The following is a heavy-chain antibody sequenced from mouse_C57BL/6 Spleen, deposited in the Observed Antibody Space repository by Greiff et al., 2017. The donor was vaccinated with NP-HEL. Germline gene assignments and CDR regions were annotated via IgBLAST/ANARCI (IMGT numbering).Heavy chain of an antibody. CDR1: GFTFSSYA. Sequence: EVKVVESGGGLVKPGGSLKLSCAASGFTFSSYAMSWVRQTPEKRLEWVATISDGGSYTYYPDNVKGRFTTSRDNAKKNRYLQMGHLKSEDTAMYYCAREDDYDPFAYWGQGTLVTVSA. CDR2: ISDGGSYT. D-gene: IGHD2-4*01. J-gene: IGHJ3*01. V-gene: IGHV5-4*01. CDR3: AREDDYDPFAY.